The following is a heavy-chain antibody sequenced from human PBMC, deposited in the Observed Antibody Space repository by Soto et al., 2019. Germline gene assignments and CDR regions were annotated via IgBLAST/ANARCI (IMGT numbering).Heavy chain of an antibody. Sequence: SVKVSCKASGGTFSRFAISWVRQAPVQGLEWMGGIIPMFGKANYAQKFQGRVTITADESTSTGYMELRSLTSEDTAVYYCARDGTLYDSNGYYYVYWGQGTLVTVS. CDR1: GGTFSRFA. CDR3: ARDGTLYDSNGYYYVY. D-gene: IGHD3-22*01. V-gene: IGHV1-69*13. J-gene: IGHJ4*02. CDR2: IIPMFGKA.